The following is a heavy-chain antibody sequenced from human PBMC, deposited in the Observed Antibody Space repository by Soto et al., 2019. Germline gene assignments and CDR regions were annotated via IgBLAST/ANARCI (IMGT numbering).Heavy chain of an antibody. Sequence: GGSLRLSCAASGFTFSSYAMSWVRQAPGKGLEWVSAISGSGGSTYYADSVKGRFTISRDNSKNTLYLQMNSLRAEDTAVYYCAKIVVLAATRYSSGWYPDAFDIWGQGTMVTFS. CDR1: GFTFSSYA. CDR2: ISGSGGST. D-gene: IGHD6-19*01. V-gene: IGHV3-23*01. CDR3: AKIVVLAATRYSSGWYPDAFDI. J-gene: IGHJ3*02.